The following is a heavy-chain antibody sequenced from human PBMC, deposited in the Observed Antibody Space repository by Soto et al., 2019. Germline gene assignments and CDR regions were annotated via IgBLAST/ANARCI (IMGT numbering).Heavy chain of an antibody. CDR3: ASSASIYCSGGSCSYYDMDV. V-gene: IGHV1-18*01. CDR2: ISAYKGNT. CDR1: GYTFNSYG. D-gene: IGHD2-15*01. Sequence: QVQLVQSGAEVKKPGASVKVSCKASGYTFNSYGISWVRQAPGQGLEWMGWISAYKGNTNYAQKLQGRVTMTTDTSTSTVYMERRSLRSDDTAVYYCASSASIYCSGGSCSYYDMDVWGQGTTVIVSS. J-gene: IGHJ6*02.